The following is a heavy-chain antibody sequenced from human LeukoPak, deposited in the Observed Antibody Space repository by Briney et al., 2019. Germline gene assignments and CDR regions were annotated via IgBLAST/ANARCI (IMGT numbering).Heavy chain of an antibody. D-gene: IGHD2-2*01. J-gene: IGHJ4*02. CDR3: AKDTLRYCSSTSCGWCGY. CDR1: GFTFSDYY. Sequence: GGSLRLSCAASGFTFSDYYMSWIRQAPGKGLEWVSYISSSGSTIYYADSVKGRFTISRDNSKNTLYLQMNSLRAEDTAVYYCAKDTLRYCSSTSCGWCGYWGQGTLVTVSS. CDR2: ISSSGSTI. V-gene: IGHV3-11*04.